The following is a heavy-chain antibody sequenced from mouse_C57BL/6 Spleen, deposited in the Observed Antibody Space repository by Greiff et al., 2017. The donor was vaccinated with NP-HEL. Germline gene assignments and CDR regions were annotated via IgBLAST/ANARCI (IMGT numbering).Heavy chain of an antibody. J-gene: IGHJ4*01. D-gene: IGHD1-1*01. Sequence: EVKLVESGGGLVKPGGSLKLSCAASGFTFSDYGMHWVRQAPEKGLEWVAYISSGSSTIYYADTVKGRFTISRDNAKNTLCLQMTSLRSEDTAMYYCARITTVVAKGYAMDYWGQGTSVTVSS. CDR1: GFTFSDYG. CDR2: ISSGSSTI. V-gene: IGHV5-17*01. CDR3: ARITTVVAKGYAMDY.